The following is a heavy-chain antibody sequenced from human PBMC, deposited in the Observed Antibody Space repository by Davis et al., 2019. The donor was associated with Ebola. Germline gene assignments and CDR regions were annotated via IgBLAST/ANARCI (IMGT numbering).Heavy chain of an antibody. Sequence: ASVNVSCKASGYTFTSYGISWVRQAPGQGLEWMGWISAYNGNTNYAQKLQGRVTMTTDTSTSTAYIELWSLRSDDTAVYYCARTITMIVVGGWFDPWGQGTLVTVSS. V-gene: IGHV1-18*04. D-gene: IGHD3-22*01. CDR2: ISAYNGNT. CDR3: ARTITMIVVGGWFDP. CDR1: GYTFTSYG. J-gene: IGHJ5*02.